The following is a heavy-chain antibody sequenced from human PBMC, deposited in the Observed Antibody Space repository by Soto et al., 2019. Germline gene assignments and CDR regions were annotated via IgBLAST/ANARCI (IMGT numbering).Heavy chain of an antibody. J-gene: IGHJ6*02. CDR2: HYSGGST. CDR3: AKDHGMDV. V-gene: IGHV3-53*01. CDR1: GFSVSSNY. Sequence: PGGSLRLSCAISGFSVSSNYLSWVRQAPGKGLEWVSVHYSGGSTYYADSVQGRFTISRDKSNNTLYLQMRRVRAEDTAVYYCAKDHGMDVWGQGATVTVSS.